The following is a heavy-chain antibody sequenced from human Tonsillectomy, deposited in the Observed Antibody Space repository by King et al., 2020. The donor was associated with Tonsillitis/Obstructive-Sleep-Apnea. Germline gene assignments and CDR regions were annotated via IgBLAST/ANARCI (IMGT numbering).Heavy chain of an antibody. CDR2: ISGFNGNT. CDR1: NYVFTSYG. V-gene: IGHV1-18*04. J-gene: IGHJ4*02. D-gene: IGHD3-9*01. CDR3: ARDDILTGTLSH. Sequence: VQLVESGAEVKKPGASVKVSCKASNYVFTSYGLTWVRQAPGQGLEWMGWISGFNGNTNYAQKTQGRVTMTIDTSTSTAYMELRSLRSDDTAVYYCARDDILTGTLSHWGQGTLVTVSS.